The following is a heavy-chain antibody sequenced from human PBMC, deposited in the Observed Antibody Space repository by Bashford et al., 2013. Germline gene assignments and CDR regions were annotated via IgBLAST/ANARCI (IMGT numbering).Heavy chain of an antibody. D-gene: IGHD2-2*02. CDR2: IYSGGST. J-gene: IGHJ4*03. V-gene: IGHV3-NL1*01. Sequence: GSLRLSCAASGFTFSSYGMHWVRQAPGKGLEWVSVIYSGGSTYYADSVKGRFTISRDNSKNTLYLQMNSLRAEDTAVYYCAKVVAAATAIKIKGHFDYWGQGTMVTVSS. CDR3: AKVVAAATAIKIKGHFDY. CDR1: GFTFSSYG.